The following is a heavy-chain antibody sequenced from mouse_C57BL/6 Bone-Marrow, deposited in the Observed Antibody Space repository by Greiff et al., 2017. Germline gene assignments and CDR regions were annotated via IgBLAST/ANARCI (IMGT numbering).Heavy chain of an antibody. D-gene: IGHD2-1*01. CDR3: TPGYLLWPH. V-gene: IGHV14-4*01. CDR1: GFNIKDDY. CDR2: IDPENGDT. J-gene: IGHJ2*01. Sequence: EVKLQESGAELVRPGASVKLSCTASGFNIKDDYMHWVKQRPEQGLEWIGWIDPENGDTEYASKFQGKAPITADTSSTPAYLQLRILTSEHTAVYYCTPGYLLWPHWSQGTTLTVSS.